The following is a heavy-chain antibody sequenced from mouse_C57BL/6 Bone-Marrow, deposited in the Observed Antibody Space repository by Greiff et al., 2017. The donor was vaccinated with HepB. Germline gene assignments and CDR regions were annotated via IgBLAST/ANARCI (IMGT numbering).Heavy chain of an antibody. V-gene: IGHV1-52*01. Sequence: QVHVKQPGAELVRPGSSVKLSCKASGYTFTSYWMHWVKQRPIQGLEWIGNIDPSDSETHYNQKFKDKATLTVDKSSSTAYMQLSSLTSEDSAVYYCAHGYDRTWFAYWGQGTLVTVSA. CDR1: GYTFTSYW. J-gene: IGHJ3*01. CDR2: IDPSDSET. CDR3: AHGYDRTWFAY. D-gene: IGHD2-2*01.